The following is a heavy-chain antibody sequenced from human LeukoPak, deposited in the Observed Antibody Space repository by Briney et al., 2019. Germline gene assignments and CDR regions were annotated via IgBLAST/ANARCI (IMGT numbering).Heavy chain of an antibody. D-gene: IGHD6-19*01. CDR2: ISSSSSYI. V-gene: IGHV3-21*01. J-gene: IGHJ4*02. Sequence: GGSLRLSCAASGFTFSSYSMNWVRQAPGKGLEWVSSISSSSSYIYYADPVKGRFTISRDNAKNSLYLQMISLRAEDTAVYYCARDYEQWLAEFDYWGQGTLVTVSS. CDR3: ARDYEQWLAEFDY. CDR1: GFTFSSYS.